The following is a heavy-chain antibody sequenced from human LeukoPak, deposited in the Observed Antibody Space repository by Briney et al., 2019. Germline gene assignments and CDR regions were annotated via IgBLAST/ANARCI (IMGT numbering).Heavy chain of an antibody. CDR3: SVMHRYYDGSGYWVQ. Sequence: PGGSLRLSCAASGFTFDDYAIHWVRQVPGKGLEWVSLISGDDGTTYYADSVKGRFTISRDNSKNSLYLQMNSLRAEDTAVYYCSVMHRYYDGSGYWVQWGQGTLVTVSS. J-gene: IGHJ4*02. CDR2: ISGDDGTT. D-gene: IGHD3-22*01. V-gene: IGHV3-43*02. CDR1: GFTFDDYA.